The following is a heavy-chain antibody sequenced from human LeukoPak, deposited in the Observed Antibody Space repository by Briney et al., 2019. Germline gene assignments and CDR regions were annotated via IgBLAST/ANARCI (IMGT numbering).Heavy chain of an antibody. D-gene: IGHD7-27*01. CDR2: ISSSSTYI. Sequence: PGGSLRLSCVASGFTFSAYTMNWVRQAPGKGLEWISFISSSSTYISYADSVKGRFTISRDNAKNSLYLHMNSLRAEDTAVYYCARDDPRWGSSGDYWGQGTLVIVSS. CDR3: ARDDPRWGSSGDY. CDR1: GFTFSAYT. V-gene: IGHV3-21*01. J-gene: IGHJ4*02.